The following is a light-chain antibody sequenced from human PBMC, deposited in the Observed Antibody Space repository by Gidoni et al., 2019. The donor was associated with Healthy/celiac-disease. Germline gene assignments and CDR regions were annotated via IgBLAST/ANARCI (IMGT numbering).Light chain of an antibody. CDR2: QDS. Sequence: PGQTASITCSGDKLGDKYACWYQQKPGQSPVLVIYQDSKRPSGIPERFSGSNSGNTATLTISGTQAMDEADYYCQAWDSSHVVFGGGTKLTVL. J-gene: IGLJ2*01. V-gene: IGLV3-1*01. CDR3: QAWDSSHVV. CDR1: KLGDKY.